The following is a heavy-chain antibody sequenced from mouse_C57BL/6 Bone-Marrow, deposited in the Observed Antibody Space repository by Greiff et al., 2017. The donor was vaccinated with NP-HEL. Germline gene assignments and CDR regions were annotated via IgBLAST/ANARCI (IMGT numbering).Heavy chain of an antibody. Sequence: EVQRVESGGGLVQPGGSLKLSCAASGFTFSDYYMYWVRQTPEKRLEWVAYISNGGGSTYYPDTVKGRFTISRDNAKNTLYLQMSRLKSEDTAMDYCARRGRYFFYWYFDVWGTGTTVTVSS. CDR2: ISNGGGST. CDR1: GFTFSDYY. CDR3: ARRGRYFFYWYFDV. V-gene: IGHV5-12*01. J-gene: IGHJ1*03. D-gene: IGHD2-12*01.